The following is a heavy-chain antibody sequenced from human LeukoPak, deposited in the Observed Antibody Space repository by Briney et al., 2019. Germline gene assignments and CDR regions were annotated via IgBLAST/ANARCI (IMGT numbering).Heavy chain of an antibody. Sequence: PGGSLRLSCAASGFTFSNAWMSWVRQAPGKGLEWVSAISGSGGSTYYADSVKGRFTISRDNSKNTLYLQMNSLRAEDAAVYYCAKEGTYYYDSSGYLGDYWGQGTLVTVSS. CDR2: ISGSGGST. V-gene: IGHV3-23*01. CDR1: GFTFSNAW. CDR3: AKEGTYYYDSSGYLGDY. J-gene: IGHJ4*02. D-gene: IGHD3-22*01.